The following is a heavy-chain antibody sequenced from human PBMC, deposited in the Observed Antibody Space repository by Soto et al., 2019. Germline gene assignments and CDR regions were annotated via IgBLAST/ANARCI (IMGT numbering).Heavy chain of an antibody. V-gene: IGHV4-31*03. Sequence: QVQLQESGPGLVKPSQTLSLTCTVSGGSISSGGYYWSWIRQHPGKGLEWIGYIYYSGSTYYNPSLKSRVTISVDTSKNQLSQKLSPVTAADTAVYYCARGRDYDFWSGSLYYYYGMDVWGQGTTVTVSS. J-gene: IGHJ6*02. CDR3: ARGRDYDFWSGSLYYYYGMDV. CDR1: GGSISSGGYY. CDR2: IYYSGST. D-gene: IGHD3-3*01.